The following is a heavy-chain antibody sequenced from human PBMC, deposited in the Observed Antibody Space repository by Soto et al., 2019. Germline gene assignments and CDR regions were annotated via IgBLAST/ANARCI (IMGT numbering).Heavy chain of an antibody. D-gene: IGHD3-16*01. CDR2: LIHGGST. V-gene: IGHV4-34*12. CDR1: GASLGGFH. CDR3: ARSPLGYDYVQQTWREVGDSFDI. Sequence: SETLSLTCAIYGASLGGFHWTWLRQAPGKGLEWIGELIHGGSTNYNPSLKGRVSFSLDTSKNQFSLHLMSVTAADTAVYYCARSPLGYDYVQQTWREVGDSFDIWGRGTLVTVSS. J-gene: IGHJ3*02.